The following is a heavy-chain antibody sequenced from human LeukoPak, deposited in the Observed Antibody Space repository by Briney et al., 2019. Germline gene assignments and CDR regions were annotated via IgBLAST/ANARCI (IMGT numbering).Heavy chain of an antibody. CDR3: ARDPYSSSSGSGDY. D-gene: IGHD6-13*01. CDR2: IYNTGNT. CDR1: GFTVSSNC. Sequence: TGGSLRLSCAASGFTVSSNCMIWVRQPPGKGLEWVSVIYNTGNTYHADSVKGRFTISRDNARNTLFLQMNSLRAEDTAVYYCARDPYSSSSGSGDYWGQGTLVTVSS. V-gene: IGHV3-53*01. J-gene: IGHJ4*02.